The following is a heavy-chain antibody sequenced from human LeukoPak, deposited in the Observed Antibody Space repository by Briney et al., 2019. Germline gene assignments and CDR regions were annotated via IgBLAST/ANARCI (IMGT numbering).Heavy chain of an antibody. CDR2: IYYSGST. V-gene: IGHV4-31*03. J-gene: IGHJ5*02. Sequence: SETLSLTCTVSGGSISSGGYYWSWIRQHPGKGLEWIGYIYYSGSTYYNPSLKSRVTISVDTSKNQFSLKLSSVTAADTAVYYCARGTPPLRRSWSGYYTCWFDPWGQGTLVTVSS. CDR3: ARGTPPLRRSWSGYYTCWFDP. CDR1: GGSISSGGYY. D-gene: IGHD3-3*01.